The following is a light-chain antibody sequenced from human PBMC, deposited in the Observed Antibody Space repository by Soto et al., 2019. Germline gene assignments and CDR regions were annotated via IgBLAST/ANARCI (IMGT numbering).Light chain of an antibody. CDR1: QGISGW. CDR2: AAS. J-gene: IGKJ3*01. V-gene: IGKV1-12*01. CDR3: QQANSFPST. Sequence: DIQMTQSPSSVSASVGDRVTITCRATQGISGWLAWYQQKPGKAPKLLIYAASSLQSGVPSRFSGSGSGTDFTLTINNLQPEDFATYYCQQANSFPSTFGPGTKVDIK.